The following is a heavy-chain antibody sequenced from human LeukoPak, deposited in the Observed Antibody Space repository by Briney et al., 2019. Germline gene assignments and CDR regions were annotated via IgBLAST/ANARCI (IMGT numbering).Heavy chain of an antibody. D-gene: IGHD6-19*01. J-gene: IGHJ4*02. Sequence: ASVKVSCKASGYTFTSYGISWVRQAPGQGLEWMGWINTNTGNPTYAQGFTGRFVFSLDTSVSTAYLQISSLKAEDTAVYYCARDWVSSGWPRHFDYWGQGTLVTVSS. CDR3: ARDWVSSGWPRHFDY. CDR2: INTNTGNP. V-gene: IGHV7-4-1*02. CDR1: GYTFTSYG.